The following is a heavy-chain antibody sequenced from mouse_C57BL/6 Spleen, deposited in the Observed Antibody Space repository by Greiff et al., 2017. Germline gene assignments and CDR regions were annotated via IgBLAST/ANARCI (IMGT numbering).Heavy chain of an antibody. Sequence: EVHLVESGPGLVKPSQSLSLTCSVTGYSITSGYYWNWIRQFPGNKLEWMGYISYDGSNNYNPSLKNRISITRDTSKNQFFLKLNSVTTEDTATYYCARVGYSNYGGLFDYWGQGTTLTVSS. D-gene: IGHD2-5*01. J-gene: IGHJ2*01. CDR3: ARVGYSNYGGLFDY. CDR1: GYSITSGYY. CDR2: ISYDGSN. V-gene: IGHV3-6*01.